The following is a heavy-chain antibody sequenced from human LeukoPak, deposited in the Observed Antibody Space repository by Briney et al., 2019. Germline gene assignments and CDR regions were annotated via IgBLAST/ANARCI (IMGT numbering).Heavy chain of an antibody. CDR1: CRSISIGDYY. Sequence: PSQTLSLTCTVSCRSISIGDYYSTWIRQPPGKGLEWIGYIYYRGSTHSNPSLMSRVTISVDTSKNQFSLKLSSVTAADTAVYYCARHPVGPKDSGSYQAPYYYYGMDVWGQGTTVTVSS. D-gene: IGHD1-26*01. CDR3: ARHPVGPKDSGSYQAPYYYYGMDV. V-gene: IGHV4-30-4*01. J-gene: IGHJ6*02. CDR2: IYYRGST.